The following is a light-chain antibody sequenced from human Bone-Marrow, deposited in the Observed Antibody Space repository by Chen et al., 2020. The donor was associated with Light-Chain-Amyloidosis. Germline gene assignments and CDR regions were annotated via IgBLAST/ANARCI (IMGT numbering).Light chain of an antibody. CDR2: DDS. J-gene: IGLJ3*02. Sequence: SYVLTQPSSVSVAPGQTATIACGGNNIGSTSVHWYQQTPGQAPLLVVYDDSDRPSGIPERLSGSNSGTTATLTISRVEAGDEADYDYQVWDRSSDRPVFGGGTKLTVL. CDR3: QVWDRSSDRPV. V-gene: IGLV3-21*02. CDR1: NIGSTS.